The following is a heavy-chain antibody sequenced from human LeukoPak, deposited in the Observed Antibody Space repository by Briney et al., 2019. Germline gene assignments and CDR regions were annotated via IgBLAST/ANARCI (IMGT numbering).Heavy chain of an antibody. CDR2: XXXXXSP. CDR1: GGSMNNXX. D-gene: IGHD3-9*01. Sequence: KPSETLSLTCTVSGGSMNNXXXXXXRQPPXXXXXXXXXXXXXXSPNYNPSLKSRITIXLDTSKDQFSLKLSSVTAADAAVYYCARVVIHYDILTGYYVGNNWFDPWGQGTLVTVSS. V-gene: IGHV4-59*01. J-gene: IGHJ5*02. CDR3: ARVVIHYDILTGYYVGNNWFDP.